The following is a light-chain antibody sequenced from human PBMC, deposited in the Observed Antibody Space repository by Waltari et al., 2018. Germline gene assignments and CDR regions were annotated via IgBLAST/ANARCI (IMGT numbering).Light chain of an antibody. CDR1: SSNIGAGYD. CDR3: QSYDSSLSGWV. Sequence: QSVLTQPPSVSGAPGQRVTISCTGSSSNIGAGYDVHWYQQFPGTAPKLLIYPNPNRPSGVPDRFSGSTSGTSASLAITGLQAEDEADYYCQSYDSSLSGWVFGGGTKLTVL. CDR2: PNP. V-gene: IGLV1-40*01. J-gene: IGLJ3*02.